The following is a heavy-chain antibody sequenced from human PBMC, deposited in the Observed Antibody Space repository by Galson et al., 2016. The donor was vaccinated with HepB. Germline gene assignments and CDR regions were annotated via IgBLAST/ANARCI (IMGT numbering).Heavy chain of an antibody. J-gene: IGHJ4*02. CDR2: VYRGQT. CDR1: GFTSSNHW. Sequence: LRLSCAASGFTSSNHWMHWVRQPPGKGLEWIGTVYRGQTYYNPSLAGRVTISVGMSTDLFSLRLTSLTAADTAVYYCARAGLGSKASFDNWGQGTPVAVSS. D-gene: IGHD1-26*01. CDR3: ARAGLGSKASFDN. V-gene: IGHV4-38-2*01.